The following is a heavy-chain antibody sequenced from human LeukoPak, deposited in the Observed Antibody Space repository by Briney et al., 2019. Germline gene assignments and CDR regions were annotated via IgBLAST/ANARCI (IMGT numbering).Heavy chain of an antibody. CDR3: ARVPDSAFDY. D-gene: IGHD3-22*01. Sequence: GGSLRLSCEGSGFTFSNYWMGWVRQAPGKGLQWVANIKTDGSEKYYVDSVKGRFTISRDNAKNSLYLQMNSLRAEDTAVYYCARVPDSAFDYWGQGTLVTVSS. V-gene: IGHV3-7*01. J-gene: IGHJ4*02. CDR1: GFTFSNYW. CDR2: IKTDGSEK.